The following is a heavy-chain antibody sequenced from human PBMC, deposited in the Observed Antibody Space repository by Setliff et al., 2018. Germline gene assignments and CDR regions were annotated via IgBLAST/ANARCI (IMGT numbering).Heavy chain of an antibody. J-gene: IGHJ4*02. Sequence: GGSLRLSCGASGFTYNNCWVSWVRQAPGEGLEWLASINPDGSEKYYVDSVKGRFTISRDNAKNSLSLQMNSLRTEDTAVYYCFGAGTCSYWGQGTLVTVSS. CDR1: GFTYNNCW. CDR2: INPDGSEK. D-gene: IGHD3-10*01. V-gene: IGHV3-7*01. CDR3: FGAGTCSY.